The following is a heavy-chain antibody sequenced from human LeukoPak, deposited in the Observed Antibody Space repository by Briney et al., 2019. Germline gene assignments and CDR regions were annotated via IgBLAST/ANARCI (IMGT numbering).Heavy chain of an antibody. D-gene: IGHD3-16*01. Sequence: PSETLSLTCAVYGGSFSGYYWSWIRQPPGKGLEWIGEINHSGSTNYNPSLKSRVTISVDTSKNQFSLKLSSVTAADTAVYYCARVGGSDYNFFDYWGQGTLVTVPS. CDR3: ARVGGSDYNFFDY. CDR2: INHSGST. J-gene: IGHJ4*02. CDR1: GGSFSGYY. V-gene: IGHV4-34*01.